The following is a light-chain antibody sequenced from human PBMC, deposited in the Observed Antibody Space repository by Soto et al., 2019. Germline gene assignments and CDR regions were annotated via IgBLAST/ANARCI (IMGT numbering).Light chain of an antibody. J-gene: IGKJ1*01. CDR2: WAS. CDR3: PQSYSSLQT. CDR1: QSVFYKSDSKNY. Sequence: IELAHTRDAVAGAEKERGTINCKPSQSVFYKSDSKNYLAWYQQKPGQPPKLLIYWASTREFGVPDRFSGSGSGTHFTLTICSLQAADVALYYCPQSYSSLQTFGQGTKVDIK. V-gene: IGKV4-1*01.